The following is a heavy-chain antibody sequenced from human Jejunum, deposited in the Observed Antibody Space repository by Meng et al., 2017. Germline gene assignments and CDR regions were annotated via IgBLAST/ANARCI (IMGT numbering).Heavy chain of an antibody. CDR1: GGSISSVYW. J-gene: IGHJ4*02. V-gene: IGHV4-4*02. CDR3: ARGGYYSFDY. CDR2: IYHSGST. Sequence: LRDSRPRLVKASGTLSLPCAVSGGSISSVYWWTWVRQSPGKGLEWIGEIYHSGSTNYNPSLKSRVTISVDKSKNQFSLKLTSVTAADTAVYYCARGGYYSFDYWGQGTLVTVSS. D-gene: IGHD5-18*01.